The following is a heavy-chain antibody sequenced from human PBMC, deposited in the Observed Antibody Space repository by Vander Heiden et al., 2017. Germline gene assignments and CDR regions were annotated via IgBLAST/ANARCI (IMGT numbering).Heavy chain of an antibody. V-gene: IGHV3-30*18. CDR3: AKEGDKDYYYGMDV. Sequence: QVQLVESGGGGVQHGQSLRHSGAAHGFTFSTDSIHWVRQAPGKGLEGVAVISYDGSNKYYADSVKGRFTISRDNSKNTLYLQMNSLRAEDTAVYYCAKEGDKDYYYGMDVWGQGTTVTVSS. CDR2: ISYDGSNK. D-gene: IGHD3-16*01. J-gene: IGHJ6*02. CDR1: GFTFSTDS.